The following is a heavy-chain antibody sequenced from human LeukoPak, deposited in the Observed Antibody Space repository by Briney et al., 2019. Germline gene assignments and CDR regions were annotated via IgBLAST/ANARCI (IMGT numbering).Heavy chain of an antibody. CDR3: ARDGSGSADFDY. Sequence: PGGSLRLSCAASGFTFSSYSMNWVRQAPGKGLEWVSSISSSSSYIYYADSVKGRFTISRGNAKNSLYLQMNSLRAEDTAVYYCARDGSGSADFDYWGQGTLVTVSS. J-gene: IGHJ4*02. CDR2: ISSSSSYI. D-gene: IGHD6-19*01. V-gene: IGHV3-21*01. CDR1: GFTFSSYS.